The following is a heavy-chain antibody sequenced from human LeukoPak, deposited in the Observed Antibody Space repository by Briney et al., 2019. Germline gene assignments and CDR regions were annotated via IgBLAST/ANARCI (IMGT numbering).Heavy chain of an antibody. CDR1: GGSFRSPA. Sequence: GASVKVSCKTSGGSFRSPAISWVRQAPGQGLEWIGRIIPTLGMVHHAQKFQGRVTITADKSTSTAYMELSSLRSDDTAVYYCAGVPPRITAAADLFDPWGQGTLVTVSS. CDR3: AGVPPRITAAADLFDP. V-gene: IGHV1-69*04. J-gene: IGHJ5*02. D-gene: IGHD6-13*01. CDR2: IIPTLGMV.